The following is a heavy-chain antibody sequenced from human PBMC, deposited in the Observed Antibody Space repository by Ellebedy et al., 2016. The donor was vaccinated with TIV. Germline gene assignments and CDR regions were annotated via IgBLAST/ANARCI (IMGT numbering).Heavy chain of an antibody. J-gene: IGHJ3*02. D-gene: IGHD3-10*01. CDR1: GGSFSGYS. CDR3: ARGFGGLVAFDI. V-gene: IGHV4-34*01. CDR2: INHNGST. Sequence: MPSETLSLTCAVYGGSFSGYSWSWIRQPPGKGLAWTRVINHNGSTNYSPSLKSRVTISLDTSKNQFSLKLSSVTAADTAVYYCARGFGGLVAFDIWGQGTMVTVSS.